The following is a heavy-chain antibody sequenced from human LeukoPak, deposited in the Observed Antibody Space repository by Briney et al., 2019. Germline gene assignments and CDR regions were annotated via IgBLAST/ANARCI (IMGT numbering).Heavy chain of an antibody. CDR1: GYTFTDHY. Sequence: ASVKVSCKASGYTFTDHYFHWVRQAPGQGLEWMGWIDCNSGGTRYGQNFQGRVALTRDTSINTAYMELSSLKSDDTAVYYCARDLVIGISGGFYSYMDVWGKGTAVTVSS. V-gene: IGHV1-2*02. J-gene: IGHJ6*03. CDR2: IDCNSGGT. D-gene: IGHD2/OR15-2a*01. CDR3: ARDLVIGISGGFYSYMDV.